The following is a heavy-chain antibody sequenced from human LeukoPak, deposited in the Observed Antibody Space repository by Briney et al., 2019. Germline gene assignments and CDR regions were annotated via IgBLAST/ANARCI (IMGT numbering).Heavy chain of an antibody. V-gene: IGHV4-59*01. CDR3: AGGWLPDKNDF. D-gene: IGHD5-24*01. CDR2: IYYSGST. Sequence: SETLSLTCTVSGGSISSYYWSWIRQPPGKGLEWIGYIYYSGSTNYNPSLKSRVTISVDTSKNQFSLKLSSVTAADTAVYYCAGGWLPDKNDFWGQGTLVTVSA. J-gene: IGHJ4*02. CDR1: GGSISSYY.